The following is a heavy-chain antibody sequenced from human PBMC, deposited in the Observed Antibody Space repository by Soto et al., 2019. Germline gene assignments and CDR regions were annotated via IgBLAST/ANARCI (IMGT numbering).Heavy chain of an antibody. V-gene: IGHV3-15*07. CDR1: GFTFSNAW. J-gene: IGHJ6*02. D-gene: IGHD6-13*01. CDR2: IKSKTDGGTT. Sequence: GGSLRLSCAASGFTFSNAWMNWVRQAPGKGLEWVGRIKSKTDGGTTDYAAPVKGRFTISRDDSKNTLYLQMNSLKTEDTAVYYCTTDAIAAAVPYYGMDVWGQGTTVTVS. CDR3: TTDAIAAAVPYYGMDV.